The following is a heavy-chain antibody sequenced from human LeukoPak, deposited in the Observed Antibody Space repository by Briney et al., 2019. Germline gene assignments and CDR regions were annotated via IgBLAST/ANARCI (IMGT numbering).Heavy chain of an antibody. J-gene: IGHJ4*02. CDR1: GFSFSGYA. CDR2: ISYNGGRK. V-gene: IGHV3-30*04. CDR3: ARQESRNYQYEGLDY. Sequence: GGSLRLSCAASGFSFSGYAIHWVRQAPGKGVEWVALISYNGGRKDYADSVKGRFTIDRDNSKNTVYLQMNSLRPDDTGIYSCARQESRNYQYEGLDYWGQGNLVTVSS. D-gene: IGHD3-16*01.